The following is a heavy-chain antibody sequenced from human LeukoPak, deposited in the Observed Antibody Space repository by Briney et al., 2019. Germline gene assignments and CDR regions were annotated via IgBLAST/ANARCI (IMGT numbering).Heavy chain of an antibody. CDR3: ARDPTVEGYFDY. Sequence: PGGSLRLSCAASGFTFSSYWMNWVRQAPGKGLVWVSRIASDGSSTTYADSVKGRFSISRDNAKNTLYLQMNSLRVEDTAVYYCARDPTVEGYFDYWGQGTLVTVSS. V-gene: IGHV3-74*01. CDR1: GFTFSSYW. J-gene: IGHJ4*02. CDR2: IASDGSST. D-gene: IGHD4-17*01.